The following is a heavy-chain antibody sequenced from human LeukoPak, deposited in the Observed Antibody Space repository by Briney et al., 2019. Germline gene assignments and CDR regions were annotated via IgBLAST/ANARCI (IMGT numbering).Heavy chain of an antibody. CDR2: IIPIYGRA. CDR3: AGFFYDNSNAAFDI. CDR1: GGTFSNYDFTFTSYA. V-gene: IGHV1-69*13. J-gene: IGHJ3*02. Sequence: SVKVSCKASGGTFSNYDFTFTSYAITWVRQAPGQGLEWMGGIIPIYGRADYPQKFQGRVTIAADESTRTVTMQLSSLRSEDTAVYYCAGFFYDNSNAAFDIWGQGTVVTVS. D-gene: IGHD3-22*01.